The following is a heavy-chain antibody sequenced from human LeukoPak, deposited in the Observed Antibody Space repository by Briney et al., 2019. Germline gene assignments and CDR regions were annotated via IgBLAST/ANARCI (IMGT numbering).Heavy chain of an antibody. V-gene: IGHV3-21*01. CDR2: ISSSGSSYI. CDR1: GFTFSSFS. D-gene: IGHD4-17*01. J-gene: IGHJ6*02. Sequence: GGSLRLSCAASGFTFSSFSMNWVRQAPGKGLEWVSSISSSGSSYIYYSDSVQGRFTISRDNAKNSLYLQMNRLRAEDTAVYYCARGRGRVTTFKDYYFGLDVWGQGTTVTVSS. CDR3: ARGRGRVTTFKDYYFGLDV.